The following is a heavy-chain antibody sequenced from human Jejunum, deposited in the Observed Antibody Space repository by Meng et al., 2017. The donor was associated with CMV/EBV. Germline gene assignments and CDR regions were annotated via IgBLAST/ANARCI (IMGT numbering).Heavy chain of an antibody. Sequence: QGELVQSGVGGGGPGATGKVSCKTYGYTFTDYYMHWGRQAPGQGLEWMGWINPKRGDTNYEQKFQGRITMTRDTSINTFYMQLSRLTPDDTASYYCARDGTAATSERGLAYWGQGTLVTVSS. CDR1: GYTFTDYY. D-gene: IGHD1-1*01. V-gene: IGHV1-2*02. CDR2: INPKRGDT. CDR3: ARDGTAATSERGLAY. J-gene: IGHJ4*02.